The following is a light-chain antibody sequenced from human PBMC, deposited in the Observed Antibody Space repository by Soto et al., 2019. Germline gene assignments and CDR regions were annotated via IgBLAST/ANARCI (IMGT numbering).Light chain of an antibody. CDR3: QQYDTSST. CDR1: QSVSSY. J-gene: IGKJ1*01. CDR2: GAS. Sequence: DIVLTQSPGTLSLSPGETATLSCRASQSVSSYLAWYQQKPGQAPRLLIYGASIRTTGIPGRFSGRGSGTYFALTISRLEPEDFAVNYCQQYDTSSTFGQGTKVDIK. V-gene: IGKV3-20*01.